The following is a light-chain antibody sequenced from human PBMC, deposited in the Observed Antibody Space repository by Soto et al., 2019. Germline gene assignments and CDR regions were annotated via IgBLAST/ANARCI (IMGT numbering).Light chain of an antibody. J-gene: IGKJ5*01. CDR3: QQYHWAPDT. V-gene: IGKV3-20*01. CDR1: QIVGGDT. CDR2: GAS. Sequence: EIVLTQSPGTLSLYTGERATLSRRASQIVGGDTLAWFQQRPGQAPRLVIYGASNRAAGIPDRFSGSGSGTDFTLTVSRLEPEDFAMYYCQQYHWAPDTFGQGTRLEIK.